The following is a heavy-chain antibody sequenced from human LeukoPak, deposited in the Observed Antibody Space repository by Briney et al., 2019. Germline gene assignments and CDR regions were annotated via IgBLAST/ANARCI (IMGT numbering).Heavy chain of an antibody. CDR1: GFTFSNSG. J-gene: IGHJ4*02. V-gene: IGHV3-48*02. D-gene: IGHD3-22*01. CDR2: ISSSSSTI. CDR3: ARIRSGYYSDY. Sequence: GGSLILSCAGSGFTFSNSGMNWVRQAPGKGLEWVSYISSSSSTIYYADSVKGRSTISRDNAENSLFLQMSSLRDEDTAVYYCARIRSGYYSDYWGQGTLVTVSS.